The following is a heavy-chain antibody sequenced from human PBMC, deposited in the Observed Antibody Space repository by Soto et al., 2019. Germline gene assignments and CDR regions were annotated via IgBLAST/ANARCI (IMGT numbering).Heavy chain of an antibody. CDR2: IYWDDDK. J-gene: IGHJ4*02. V-gene: IGHV2-5*02. CDR1: GFSLSTSGVG. CDR3: ARSVIVVVPAAMGLFDY. Sequence: QITLKESGPTLVKPTQTLTLTCTFSGFSLSTSGVGVGWIRQPPGKALEWLALIYWDDDKRYSPSLKSRLTITKDTSKNQVVLTMTNMDPVDTATYYCARSVIVVVPAAMGLFDYWGQGTLVTVSS. D-gene: IGHD2-2*01.